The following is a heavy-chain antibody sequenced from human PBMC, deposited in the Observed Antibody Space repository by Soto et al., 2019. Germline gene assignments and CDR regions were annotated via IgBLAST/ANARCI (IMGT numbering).Heavy chain of an antibody. Sequence: GGSLRLSCAASGFTFSTFDMSWVRQPPGKGLEWVSVISGRDDSANYADSVKGRFTISKDNAKNTLYLQMNSLRAEDTAVYYCARDRIAVADYWGQGT. CDR3: ARDRIAVADY. J-gene: IGHJ4*02. D-gene: IGHD6-19*01. V-gene: IGHV3-23*01. CDR1: GFTFSTFD. CDR2: ISGRDDSA.